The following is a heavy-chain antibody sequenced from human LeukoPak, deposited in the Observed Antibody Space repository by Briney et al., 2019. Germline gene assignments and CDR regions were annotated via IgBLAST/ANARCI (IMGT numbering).Heavy chain of an antibody. Sequence: GASVKVSCKASGYTFTCYYMHWVRQAPGQGLEWMGWINPNRGGTNYAQKFQGRVTMTRDTSISTAYMELSRLRSDDTAVYYCARVGLAGPELGYWGQGTLVTVSS. CDR1: GYTFTCYY. CDR2: INPNRGGT. V-gene: IGHV1-2*02. CDR3: ARVGLAGPELGY. J-gene: IGHJ4*02. D-gene: IGHD6-19*01.